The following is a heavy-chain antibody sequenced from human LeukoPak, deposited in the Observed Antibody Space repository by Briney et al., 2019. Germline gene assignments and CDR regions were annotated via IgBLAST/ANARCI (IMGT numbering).Heavy chain of an antibody. CDR3: ARDRGDNWKYSIWDYFDP. CDR2: IYTSGST. J-gene: IGHJ5*02. V-gene: IGHV4-4*07. D-gene: IGHD1-20*01. Sequence: PSETLSLTCTVSGGSISSYYRSWIRQPAGKGLEWIGRIYTSGSTNYHPSLKSRVTMSVDTSKNQFSLKLSSVTAADTAVYYCARDRGDNWKYSIWDYFDPWGQGTPVTVSS. CDR1: GGSISSYY.